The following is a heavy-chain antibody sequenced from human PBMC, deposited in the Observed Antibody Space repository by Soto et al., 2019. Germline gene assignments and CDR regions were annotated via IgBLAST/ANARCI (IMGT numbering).Heavy chain of an antibody. V-gene: IGHV3-30*18. CDR2: ISYDGSNK. CDR3: AKGVPPYYDFWSGTGGGMDV. J-gene: IGHJ6*02. D-gene: IGHD3-3*01. Sequence: PGGSLRLSWSASGFTFSSYGMHWVRQAPGKGLERVAVISYDGSNKYYADSVKGRFTISRDNSKNTLYLQMNSLRAEDTAVYYCAKGVPPYYDFWSGTGGGMDVWGQGTTVTVSS. CDR1: GFTFSSYG.